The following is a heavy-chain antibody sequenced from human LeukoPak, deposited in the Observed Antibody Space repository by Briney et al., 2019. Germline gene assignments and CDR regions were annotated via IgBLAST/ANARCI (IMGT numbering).Heavy chain of an antibody. CDR1: GYTFTSYA. D-gene: IGHD6-6*01. CDR2: IIPIFGTA. CDR3: ARDGSSYNWFDP. Sequence: ASVKVSCKASGYTFTSYAMNWVRQAPGQGLEWMGGIIPIFGTANYAQKFQGRVTITADESTSTAYMELSSLRSEDTAVYYCARDGSSYNWFDPWGQGTLVTVSS. V-gene: IGHV1-69*13. J-gene: IGHJ5*02.